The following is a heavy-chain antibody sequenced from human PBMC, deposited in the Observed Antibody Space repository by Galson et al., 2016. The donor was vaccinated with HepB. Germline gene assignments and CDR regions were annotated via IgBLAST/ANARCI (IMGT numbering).Heavy chain of an antibody. Sequence: SLRLSCASAGFNFSAYYMSWIRQAPGGGLEWVSFISSTGGSRYFADSVQGRFTISRDNSKNSLYLQMTSLRAGDTAIYYCARGRDRAFDIWGQGTMVTVSS. V-gene: IGHV3-11*01. CDR2: ISSTGGSR. CDR1: GFNFSAYY. J-gene: IGHJ3*02. CDR3: ARGRDRAFDI.